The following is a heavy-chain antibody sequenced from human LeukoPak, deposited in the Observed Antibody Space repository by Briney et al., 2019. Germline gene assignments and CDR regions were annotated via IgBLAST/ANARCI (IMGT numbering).Heavy chain of an antibody. Sequence: ASVKVSCKASGYTFTGYYMHWVRQAPGQGLEWMGWINPNSGGTNYAQKFQGRVTMTRDTSISTAYMELSRLRSDDTAVYYCARGMVVFDWSHYYSDYWGQGTLVTVSS. CDR3: ARGMVVFDWSHYYSDY. CDR2: INPNSGGT. V-gene: IGHV1-2*02. CDR1: GYTFTGYY. J-gene: IGHJ4*02. D-gene: IGHD3-9*01.